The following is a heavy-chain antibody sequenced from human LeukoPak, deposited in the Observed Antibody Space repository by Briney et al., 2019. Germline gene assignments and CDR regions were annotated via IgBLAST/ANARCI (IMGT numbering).Heavy chain of an antibody. Sequence: PGGSLRLSCAASGFTFGDYAMHWVRQAPGKGLEWVSGISWNRGSIGYADSVKGRFTISRDNAKNSLYLQMNSLRAEDTALYYCAKGVPYDSKGWFDPWGQGTLVTVSS. CDR3: AKGVPYDSKGWFDP. V-gene: IGHV3-9*01. CDR1: GFTFGDYA. J-gene: IGHJ5*02. D-gene: IGHD3-22*01. CDR2: ISWNRGSI.